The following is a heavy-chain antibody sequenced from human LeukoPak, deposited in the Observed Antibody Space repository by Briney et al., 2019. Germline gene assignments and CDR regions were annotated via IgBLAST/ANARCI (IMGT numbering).Heavy chain of an antibody. CDR1: GGSISSGGYY. D-gene: IGHD5-18*01. Sequence: PSQTLSLTCTVSGGSISSGGYYWSWIRQPPGTGLEWIGYIYHSGSTYYNPSLKSRVTISVDRSKNQFSLKLSSVTAADTAVYYCARVVGAYSYGYDWGQGTLVTVSS. CDR3: ARVVGAYSYGYD. CDR2: IYHSGST. J-gene: IGHJ4*02. V-gene: IGHV4-30-2*01.